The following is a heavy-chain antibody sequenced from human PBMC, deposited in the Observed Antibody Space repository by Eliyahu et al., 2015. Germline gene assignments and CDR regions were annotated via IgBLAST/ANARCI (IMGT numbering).Heavy chain of an antibody. V-gene: IGHV1-3*01. CDR2: INAGNGNT. CDR3: ARPGPPTLGYSSGWFYYFDY. CDR1: GYTFTSYA. J-gene: IGHJ4*02. Sequence: QVQLVQSGAEVKKPGASVKVSCKXSGYTFTSYAXHWVRQAPGQRLEWMGWINAGNGNTKYSQKFQGRVTITRDTSASTAYMELSSLRSEDTAVYYCARPGPPTLGYSSGWFYYFDYWGQGTLVTVSS. D-gene: IGHD6-19*01.